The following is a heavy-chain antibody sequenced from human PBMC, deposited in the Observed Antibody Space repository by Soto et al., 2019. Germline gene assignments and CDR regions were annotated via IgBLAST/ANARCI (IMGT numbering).Heavy chain of an antibody. V-gene: IGHV4-39*01. CDR3: ARHDPTLLVTAITPFDY. CDR1: GGSISSSSYY. D-gene: IGHD2-21*02. CDR2: IYYSGST. J-gene: IGHJ4*02. Sequence: PSETLSLTCTVSGGSISSSSYYWGWIRQPPGKGLEWIGSIYYSGSTYYNPSLKRRVTISVDTSKNQFSLKLSSVTAADTAVYYCARHDPTLLVTAITPFDYWGQGTMVTVSS.